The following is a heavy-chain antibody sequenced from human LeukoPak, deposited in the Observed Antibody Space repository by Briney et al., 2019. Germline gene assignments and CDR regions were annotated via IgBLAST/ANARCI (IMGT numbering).Heavy chain of an antibody. Sequence: GGSLRLSCVASGFTFRTYGMNWVRQAPGKGLEWVANIKQDGSEKYYVDSVKGRFTISRDNAKNSLYLQTNSLRAEDTAVYYCARVAAAAFYDAFDIWGQGTMVTVSS. CDR2: IKQDGSEK. CDR3: ARVAAAAFYDAFDI. V-gene: IGHV3-7*01. D-gene: IGHD6-13*01. J-gene: IGHJ3*02. CDR1: GFTFRTYG.